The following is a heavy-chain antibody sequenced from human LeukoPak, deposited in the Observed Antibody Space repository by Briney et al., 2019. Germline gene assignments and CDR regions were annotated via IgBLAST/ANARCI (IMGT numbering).Heavy chain of an antibody. J-gene: IGHJ3*02. D-gene: IGHD4-11*01. CDR1: GCTFSSYW. V-gene: IGHV3-7*01. Sequence: GGSLRLSCAASGCTFSSYWMSWVRQAPGKGLEWVANIKQDGSEKYYVDSVKGRFTISRDNAKNSLYLQMNSLRAEDTAVYYCARQADYIPGGAFDIWGQGTMVTVSS. CDR2: IKQDGSEK. CDR3: ARQADYIPGGAFDI.